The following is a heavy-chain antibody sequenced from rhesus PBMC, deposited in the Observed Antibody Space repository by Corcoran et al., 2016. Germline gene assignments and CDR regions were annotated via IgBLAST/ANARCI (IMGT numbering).Heavy chain of an antibody. Sequence: QVQLQESGPGLVKPSETLSLTCAVSGYSISSGYYWGWIRQPPGKGLEWIGSSYGSGGSNYLNPSLKSRVTLSVDTSKHQFSLKLSSVTAADTAVYYCARRLATVTLSYFDYWGQGVLVTVSS. CDR3: ARRLATVTLSYFDY. CDR2: SYGSGGSN. V-gene: IGHV4S14*01. D-gene: IGHD5-36*02. CDR1: GYSISSGYY. J-gene: IGHJ4*01.